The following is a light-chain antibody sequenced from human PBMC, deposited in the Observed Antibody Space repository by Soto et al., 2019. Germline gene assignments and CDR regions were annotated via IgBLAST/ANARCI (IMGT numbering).Light chain of an antibody. CDR3: QSADSSGTYV. CDR1: ALPKQY. V-gene: IGLV3-25*03. Sequence: SYELTQPPSVSVSPGQTARITCSGEALPKQYAYWYQQKAGQAPVLVIYKDSERPSGIPERFSGSSSVTTVTLTISGVQAEDEVDYYCQSADSSGTYVFGTGTKLTVL. CDR2: KDS. J-gene: IGLJ1*01.